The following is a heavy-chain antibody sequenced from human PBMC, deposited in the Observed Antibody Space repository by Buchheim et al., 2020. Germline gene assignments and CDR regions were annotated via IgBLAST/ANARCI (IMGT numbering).Heavy chain of an antibody. Sequence: QVQLVQSGSELKKPGASVKVSCKASGYTFTSYAMNWVRQAPGQGLEWMGWINTNTGNPTYAQGFTGRFVFSLDTSVSTAYLQISSLKAEDTAVYSCARAPSYYDFWSGLMPPDYYYYMDVWGKGTT. J-gene: IGHJ6*03. CDR1: GYTFTSYA. CDR3: ARAPSYYDFWSGLMPPDYYYYMDV. D-gene: IGHD3-3*01. V-gene: IGHV7-4-1*02. CDR2: INTNTGNP.